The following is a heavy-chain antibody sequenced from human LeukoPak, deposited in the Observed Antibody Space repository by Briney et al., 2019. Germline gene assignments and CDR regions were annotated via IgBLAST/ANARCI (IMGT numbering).Heavy chain of an antibody. CDR1: GGSFSGYY. V-gene: IGHV4-34*01. Sequence: PSETLSLTCAVYGGSFSGYYWSWIRQPPGKGLEWIGEINHSGSTNYNTSLKSRVTISVDTSKNQFSLKLSSVTAADTAVSYCARGFGVGRDGYNHNRYFDLWGRGTLVTVSS. D-gene: IGHD5-24*01. CDR3: ARGFGVGRDGYNHNRYFDL. CDR2: INHSGST. J-gene: IGHJ2*01.